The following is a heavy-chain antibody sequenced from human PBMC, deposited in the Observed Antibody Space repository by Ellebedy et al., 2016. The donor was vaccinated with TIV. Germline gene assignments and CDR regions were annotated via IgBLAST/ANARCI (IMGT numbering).Heavy chain of an antibody. V-gene: IGHV3-23*01. CDR2: ISSSGGST. CDR3: AKNSGTYARTDY. D-gene: IGHD1-26*01. J-gene: IGHJ4*02. CDR1: GFTFRSYA. Sequence: PSETLSLTCAASGFTFRSYAMSWVPQAPGKGLEWVAGISSSGGSTYYADSVKGRFTISRDYSKNTLNLQVSSLRAEDTAVYYCAKNSGTYARTDYWGQGTLVTVSS.